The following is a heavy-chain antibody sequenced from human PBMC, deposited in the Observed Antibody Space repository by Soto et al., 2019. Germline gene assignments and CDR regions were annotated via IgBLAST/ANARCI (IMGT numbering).Heavy chain of an antibody. CDR3: ARVGYCSGGSCYQPVDY. CDR1: GGSFSGYY. J-gene: IGHJ4*02. CDR2: INHSGST. V-gene: IGHV4-34*01. D-gene: IGHD2-15*01. Sequence: TLSLTCAVYGGSFSGYYWSWIRQPPGKGLEWIGEINHSGSTNYNPSLKSRVTISVDTSKNQFSLKLSSVTAADTAVYYCARVGYCSGGSCYQPVDYWGQGTLVTVSS.